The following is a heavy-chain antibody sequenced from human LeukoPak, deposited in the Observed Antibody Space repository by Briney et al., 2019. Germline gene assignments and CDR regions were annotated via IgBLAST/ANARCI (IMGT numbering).Heavy chain of an antibody. J-gene: IGHJ4*02. D-gene: IGHD3-9*01. V-gene: IGHV1-2*02. CDR1: GYTFIDYY. Sequence: VASVKVSCKASGYTFIDYYIHWVRQAPGEGLEWMGWINPNSGGTNYAQKFQGSVTMTRDTSISTAYMELTRLNSDDTAVYYCATNHPVLRYYDYWGQGTLVTVSS. CDR2: INPNSGGT. CDR3: ATNHPVLRYYDY.